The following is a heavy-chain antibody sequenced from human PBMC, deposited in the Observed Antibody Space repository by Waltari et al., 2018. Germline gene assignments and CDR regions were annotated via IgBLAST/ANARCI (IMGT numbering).Heavy chain of an antibody. Sequence: QVQLVQSGAEVKKPGSSVKVSCKASGGTFSSYASSWVRQAPGQGLEWMGRIIPILGIANYAKKFQGRVTITADESTSTAYMELSSLRSEGTAVYYCAVFGYCSGGSCHGPMDVWGQGTTVTVSS. V-gene: IGHV1-69*04. CDR3: AVFGYCSGGSCHGPMDV. D-gene: IGHD2-15*01. J-gene: IGHJ6*02. CDR2: IIPILGIA. CDR1: GGTFSSYA.